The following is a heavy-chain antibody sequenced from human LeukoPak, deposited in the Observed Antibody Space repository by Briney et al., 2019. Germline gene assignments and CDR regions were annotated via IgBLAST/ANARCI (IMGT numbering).Heavy chain of an antibody. CDR2: INPKSGDT. Sequence: ASVKVSCKASGYIYYFHWVRQAPGLGLEWMGWINPKSGDTNYAQKFQGRVTMTRDTSINTAYMELNSLRSDDTAVYYCARYDSVSFGAFDLWGQGTMVTVS. V-gene: IGHV1-2*02. CDR3: ARYDSVSFGAFDL. J-gene: IGHJ3*01. D-gene: IGHD3-3*01. CDR1: GYIYY.